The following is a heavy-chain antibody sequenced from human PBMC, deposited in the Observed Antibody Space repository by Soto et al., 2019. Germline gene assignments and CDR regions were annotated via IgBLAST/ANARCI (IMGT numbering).Heavy chain of an antibody. V-gene: IGHV5-10-1*01. CDR3: ARHVDTAMVTYYGMDV. D-gene: IGHD5-18*01. CDR2: IDPSDSYT. Sequence: PGESLKISCKGSGYSFTSYWISWVRQMPGKGLEWMGRIDPSDSYTNYSPSFQGHVTISADKSISTAYLQWSSLKASGTAMYYCARHVDTAMVTYYGMDVWGQGTTVTVSS. CDR1: GYSFTSYW. J-gene: IGHJ6*02.